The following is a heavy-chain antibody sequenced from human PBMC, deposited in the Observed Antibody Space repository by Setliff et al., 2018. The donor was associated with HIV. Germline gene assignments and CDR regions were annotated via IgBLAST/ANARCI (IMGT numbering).Heavy chain of an antibody. V-gene: IGHV3-23*01. J-gene: IGHJ4*02. CDR2: VGAVGSPK. Sequence: PGGSLRLSCAASGFSFSTYAMGWVRQAPGKGLEWVSTVGAVGSPKFYAESVKGRFTISKDNSKNTLYLQMNSLRAEDTAIYYCAKRREINNFWSGIDYWGQGTLVTV. CDR3: AKRREINNFWSGIDY. CDR1: GFSFSTYA. D-gene: IGHD3-3*01.